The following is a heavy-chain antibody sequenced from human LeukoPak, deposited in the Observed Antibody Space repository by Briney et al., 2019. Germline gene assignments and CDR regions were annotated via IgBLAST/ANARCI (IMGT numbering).Heavy chain of an antibody. V-gene: IGHV1-69*06. CDR2: ILPSVGTA. Sequence: ASVKVSCKASGYTFTSYGISWVRQAPGQGLEWMGGILPSVGTAHSSQKFQGRVTITADKSTSTAYIGVSSLSSEDTAGYYGXXXXLQLLLGADFFYYMDVWGKGTTVIISS. J-gene: IGHJ6*03. CDR1: GYTFTSYG. CDR3: XXXXLQLLLGADFFYYMDV. D-gene: IGHD5-18*01.